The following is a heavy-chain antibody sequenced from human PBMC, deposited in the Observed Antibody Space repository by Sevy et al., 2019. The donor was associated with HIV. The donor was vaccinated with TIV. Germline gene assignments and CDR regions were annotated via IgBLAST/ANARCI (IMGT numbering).Heavy chain of an antibody. D-gene: IGHD6-6*01. CDR2: IWYDGSKK. CDR3: ARGLAALPGYYYGMDV. J-gene: IGHJ6*02. Sequence: GGSLRLSRAASGFTFSSYGMHWVRQTPGKGLEWVGVIWYDGSKKNYGDSVKGRFTISRDNSKNTLYLQMNSLRAEDTAVYYCARGLAALPGYYYGMDVWGQGTTVTVSS. V-gene: IGHV3-33*01. CDR1: GFTFSSYG.